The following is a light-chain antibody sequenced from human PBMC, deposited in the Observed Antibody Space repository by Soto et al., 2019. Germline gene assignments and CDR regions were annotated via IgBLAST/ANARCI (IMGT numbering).Light chain of an antibody. J-gene: IGKJ4*01. CDR1: PSVLYSSNNRNY. V-gene: IGKV4-1*01. Sequence: IVMTQSPDSLAVSLGERVTISCKSSPSVLYSSNNRNYLGRFQQKPGQPPKLLIYWASTRESGLPDRFSGSGSETDFTPTINTLQAEDVAVYYCQQYYNTPLTFGGGTKVDIK. CDR3: QQYYNTPLT. CDR2: WAS.